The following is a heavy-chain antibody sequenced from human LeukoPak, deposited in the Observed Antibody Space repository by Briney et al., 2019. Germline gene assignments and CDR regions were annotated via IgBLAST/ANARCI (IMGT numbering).Heavy chain of an antibody. V-gene: IGHV3-30*02. CDR1: GFTFSSYG. Sequence: PGGSLRLSCAASGFTFSSYGMHWVRQAPGKGLEWVAVIWYGGSNKYYADSVKGRFTISRDNSKNTLYLQMNSLRAEDTVVYYCAKDRITIFGVALMGDFDYWGQGTLVTVSS. CDR3: AKDRITIFGVALMGDFDY. CDR2: IWYGGSNK. J-gene: IGHJ4*02. D-gene: IGHD3-3*01.